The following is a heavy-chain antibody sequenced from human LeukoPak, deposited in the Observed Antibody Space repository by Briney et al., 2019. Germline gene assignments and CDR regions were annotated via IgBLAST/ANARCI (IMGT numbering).Heavy chain of an antibody. CDR1: GYTFSGYA. J-gene: IGHJ4*01. V-gene: IGHV1-3*01. CDR3: ARGIWSATRVDYYLDN. CDR2: INAGNGHT. D-gene: IGHD5-24*01. Sequence: GASVKVSCKASGYTFSGYAVHWVRQAPGQRFEWMGWINAGNGHTKYSQNFQGRVTITRDSSANIVYMELSSLTSEDTAVYYCARGIWSATRVDYYLDNWGQEPWSPSPQ.